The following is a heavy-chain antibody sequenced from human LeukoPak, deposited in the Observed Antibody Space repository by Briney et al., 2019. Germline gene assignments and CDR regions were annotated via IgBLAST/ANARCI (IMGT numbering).Heavy chain of an antibody. CDR3: ARSNAVGVWFDP. CDR2: IYTSGST. CDR1: GGSISSYY. Sequence: PSETLSLTCTVSGGSISSYYWSWIRQPAGKGLEWIGRIYTSGSTYYNPSLKSRVTISVDTSKNQFSLKLSSVTAADTAVYYCARSNAVGVWFDPWGQGTLVTVSS. J-gene: IGHJ5*02. V-gene: IGHV4-4*07. D-gene: IGHD3-16*01.